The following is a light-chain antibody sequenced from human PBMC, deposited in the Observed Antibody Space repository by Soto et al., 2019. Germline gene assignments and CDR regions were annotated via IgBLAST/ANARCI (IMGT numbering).Light chain of an antibody. CDR2: DVS. Sequence: QSALTQPRSVSGSPGQSVTISCTGTSSDVGDYNYVSWYQQYQGKAPKLVIYDVSKRPSGVPDRFSGSKSGNTASLTISGLQAEDEADYYCCSFAGSYTIWVFGGGTKLTVL. V-gene: IGLV2-11*01. CDR1: SSDVGDYNY. J-gene: IGLJ3*02. CDR3: CSFAGSYTIWV.